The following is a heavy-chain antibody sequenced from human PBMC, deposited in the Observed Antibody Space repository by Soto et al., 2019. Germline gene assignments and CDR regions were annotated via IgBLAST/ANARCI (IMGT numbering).Heavy chain of an antibody. Sequence: PGXPLKVSCKAAVGTFSSYAISWLRQAPGQGLEWMGGIIPIFGTANYAQKFQGRVTITADESTSTAYMELSSLRSEDTAVYYCAGTIYYYDSSGYTKPGAFDIWGQGTMVTVSS. V-gene: IGHV1-69*01. D-gene: IGHD3-22*01. CDR3: AGTIYYYDSSGYTKPGAFDI. J-gene: IGHJ3*02. CDR1: VGTFSSYA. CDR2: IIPIFGTA.